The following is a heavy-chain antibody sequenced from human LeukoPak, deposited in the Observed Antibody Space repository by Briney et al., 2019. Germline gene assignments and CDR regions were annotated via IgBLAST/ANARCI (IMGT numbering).Heavy chain of an antibody. D-gene: IGHD2-15*01. CDR3: AKFHGRRAAPDY. CDR1: GFTFSSYG. J-gene: IGHJ4*02. Sequence: PGGSLRLSCAASGFTFSSYGMHWVRQAPGKGLEWVAVISYDGSNKYYADSVKGRFTISRDNSKNTLYLQMNSLRAEDTAVYYCAKFHGRRAAPDYWGQGTLVTVSS. CDR2: ISYDGSNK. V-gene: IGHV3-30*18.